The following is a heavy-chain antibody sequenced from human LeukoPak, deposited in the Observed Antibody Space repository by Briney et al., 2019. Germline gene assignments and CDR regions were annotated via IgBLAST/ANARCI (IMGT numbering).Heavy chain of an antibody. J-gene: IGHJ4*02. D-gene: IGHD5-12*01. CDR3: AKEPRVATIEIFDY. CDR2: ISGGGGVT. Sequence: GVSLRLSCAASGFTFSSYAMSWVRQAPGKGLEWVSSISGGGGVTYYADSVKGRFTISRDNSKNTVYLQMNSLRAEDTAVYYCAKEPRVATIEIFDYWGQGTLVTVSS. V-gene: IGHV3-23*01. CDR1: GFTFSSYA.